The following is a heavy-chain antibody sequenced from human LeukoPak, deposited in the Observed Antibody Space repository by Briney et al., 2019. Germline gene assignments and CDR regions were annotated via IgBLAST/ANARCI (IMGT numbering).Heavy chain of an antibody. CDR1: GFTLGIYT. CDR3: ARGGGGHRPFDY. V-gene: IGHV3-23*01. D-gene: IGHD2-15*01. J-gene: IGHJ4*02. Sequence: PGGSLRLSCTGSGFTLGIYTMTWVRQAPGEGLGWVATMLNSGARYDADSVMSRFTMSRDSSQDTLYLQMNNLGVEDTAIYYCARGGGGHRPFDYWGQGVLVTVSA. CDR2: MLNSGAR.